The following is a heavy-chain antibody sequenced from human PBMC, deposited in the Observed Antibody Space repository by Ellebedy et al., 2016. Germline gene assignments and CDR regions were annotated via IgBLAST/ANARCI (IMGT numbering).Heavy chain of an antibody. CDR2: INHSGST. J-gene: IGHJ5*02. D-gene: IGHD2-2*01. CDR3: ARKLVVPAARGGWFDP. V-gene: IGHV4-34*01. Sequence: SETLSLTCAVYGGSFSGYYWSWIRQPPGKGLEWIGEINHSGSTNYNPSLKSRVTISVDTSKNQFSLKLSSVTAADTAVYYCARKLVVPAARGGWFDPWGQGTLVTVSS. CDR1: GGSFSGYY.